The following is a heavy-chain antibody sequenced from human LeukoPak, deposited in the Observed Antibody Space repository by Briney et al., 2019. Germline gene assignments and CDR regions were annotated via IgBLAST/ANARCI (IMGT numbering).Heavy chain of an antibody. D-gene: IGHD1-26*01. V-gene: IGHV3-43*02. J-gene: IGHJ3*02. CDR3: VKVWQPGRSYAFDI. Sequence: GGSLRLSCAASGFTFDDYVMHWVRQARGKGLEGVSLISGDGGSTYYADSVKGRFTISRDNSKNSLYLQMNSLRTEDTALYYCVKVWQPGRSYAFDIWGQGTMVTVSS. CDR2: ISGDGGST. CDR1: GFTFDDYV.